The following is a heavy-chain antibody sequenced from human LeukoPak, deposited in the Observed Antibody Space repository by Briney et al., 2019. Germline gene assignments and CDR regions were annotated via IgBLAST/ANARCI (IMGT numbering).Heavy chain of an antibody. CDR3: ARARGYSYGYGYYFDY. CDR2: IYYSGST. CDR1: GGSISSYY. V-gene: IGHV4-59*08. J-gene: IGHJ4*02. Sequence: SETLSLTCTVSGGSISSYYWSWIRQPPGKGQEWIGYIYYSGSTNYNPSLKSRVTISVDTSKNQFSLKLSSVTAADTAVYYCARARGYSYGYGYYFDYWGQGTLVTVSS. D-gene: IGHD5-18*01.